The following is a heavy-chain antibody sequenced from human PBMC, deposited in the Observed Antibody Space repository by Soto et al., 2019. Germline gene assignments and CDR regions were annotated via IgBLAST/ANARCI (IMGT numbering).Heavy chain of an antibody. V-gene: IGHV4-59*08. Sequence: QVQLQESGPGLVKPSETLSLTCTVSGDSLTNYYCSWFRQPTGKGLEWIGYIMYSGYSAYNLSLRRRVTMSMDTRKTPFSLMLESVTATDTAVYYCARHGFGPLHGLVDVWGQGTTVIVSS. CDR1: GDSLTNYY. J-gene: IGHJ6*02. CDR3: ARHGFGPLHGLVDV. D-gene: IGHD3-10*01. CDR2: IMYSGYS.